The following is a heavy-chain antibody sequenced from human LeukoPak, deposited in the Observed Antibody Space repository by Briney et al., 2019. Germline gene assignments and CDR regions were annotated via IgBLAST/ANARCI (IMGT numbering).Heavy chain of an antibody. V-gene: IGHV1-2*02. CDR2: INANNGDS. J-gene: IGHJ4*02. CDR1: GYSFTGYH. CDR3: ARSLYGGNSDFDY. D-gene: IGHD4-23*01. Sequence: ASVKVSCQASGYSFTGYHMNWVRQAPGQGLAWMGWINANNGDSKYAEKFQGRVTMTRDTSISTTYMDLSRLRSDDTAVYYCARSLYGGNSDFDYWGQGTLVTVSS.